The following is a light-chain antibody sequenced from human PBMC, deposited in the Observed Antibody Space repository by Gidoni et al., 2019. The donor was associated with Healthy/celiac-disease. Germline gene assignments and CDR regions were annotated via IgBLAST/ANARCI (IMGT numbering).Light chain of an antibody. V-gene: IGKV3-15*01. J-gene: IGKJ1*01. CDR1: QSVSSN. Sequence: IVMTHSPAPLSVSPGERAPLSCRASQSVSSNLAWYQQKPGQAPRLLIYGASTRATGIPARFSGSGSGTEFTLTISSLQSEDFAVYYCQQYNNWPRTFGQGTKVEIK. CDR3: QQYNNWPRT. CDR2: GAS.